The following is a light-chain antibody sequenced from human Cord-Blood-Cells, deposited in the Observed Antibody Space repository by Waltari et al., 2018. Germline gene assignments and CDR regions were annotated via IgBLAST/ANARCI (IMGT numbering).Light chain of an antibody. Sequence: QSALTQPRSVSGSPGQSVTISCTGTSSDVGGYNYVSWYQQHPGKAPKLMIYDVSKRPSGVPHRFSGSKSGNTASLTISVLQAEDEADYYCCSYAGSYYVFGTGTKVTVL. CDR1: SSDVGGYNY. V-gene: IGLV2-11*01. CDR3: CSYAGSYYV. CDR2: DVS. J-gene: IGLJ1*01.